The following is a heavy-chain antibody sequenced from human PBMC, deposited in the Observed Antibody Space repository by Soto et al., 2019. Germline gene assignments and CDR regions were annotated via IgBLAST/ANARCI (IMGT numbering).Heavy chain of an antibody. CDR3: ARDSPIGSTFSGYDAIDY. CDR1: GYTFTSYY. CDR2: IIPLLDIA. Sequence: GASVKVSCKASGYTFTSYYMHWVRQAPGQGLEWMGRIIPLLDIANYAQKFQGRVTITADTSTSTAYMELNSLRSEDTAVYYCARDSPIGSTFSGYDAIDYWGQGTLVTVSS. J-gene: IGHJ4*02. D-gene: IGHD5-12*01. V-gene: IGHV1-69*04.